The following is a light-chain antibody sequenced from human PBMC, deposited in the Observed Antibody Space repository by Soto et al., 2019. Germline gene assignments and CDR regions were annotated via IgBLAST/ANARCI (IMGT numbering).Light chain of an antibody. Sequence: ELVMTQSLAILSVSPGESAALSCSATQRFSSHVAWYEQRPGQARRLLIYGTSTTVTGIPARFSGSGSGTEFTLALSRRQSEDFAVYYCQQYYNWPLTCGGGTKV. CDR3: QQYYNWPLT. CDR2: GTS. J-gene: IGKJ4*01. CDR1: QRFSSH. V-gene: IGKV3-15*01.